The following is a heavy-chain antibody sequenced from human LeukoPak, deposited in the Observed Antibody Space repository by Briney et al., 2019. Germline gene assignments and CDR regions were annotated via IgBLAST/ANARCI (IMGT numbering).Heavy chain of an antibody. V-gene: IGHV3-30-3*02. D-gene: IGHD3-10*01. CDR1: GFTFSSYT. CDR3: AKRGGAQTKEFDY. J-gene: IGHJ4*02. CDR2: ILYDGSNK. Sequence: GGSLRLSCVVSGFTFSSYTMHWVRQAPGKGLEWVGVILYDGSNKYYADSVKGRFTISRDNSKNTLHLQMNSLRVEDTAIYYCAKRGGAQTKEFDYWGQGTLVTVSS.